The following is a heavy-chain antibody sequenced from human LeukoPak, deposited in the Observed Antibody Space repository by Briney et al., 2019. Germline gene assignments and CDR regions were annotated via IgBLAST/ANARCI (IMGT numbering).Heavy chain of an antibody. Sequence: PSETLSLTCTVSGGSISSGSYYWSWIRQPAGKGLEWIGRIYTSGSTNYNPSLKSRVTISVDTSKNQFSLKLSSVTAADTAVYYCARVELQYPTYYFDYWGQGTLVTVSS. J-gene: IGHJ4*02. V-gene: IGHV4-61*02. CDR3: ARVELQYPTYYFDY. CDR2: IYTSGST. D-gene: IGHD4-11*01. CDR1: GGSISSGSYY.